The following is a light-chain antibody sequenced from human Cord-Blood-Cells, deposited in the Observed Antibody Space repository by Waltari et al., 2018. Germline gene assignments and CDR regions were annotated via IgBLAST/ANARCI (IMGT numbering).Light chain of an antibody. Sequence: EIVLTQSPATLSLSPGERATLSCRASQSVSIYLAWYQQQPGQAPRLLFDDASNRATGIPARFSGSGSGTDFTLTISSLEPEDFAVYYCQQRSNWPPFTFGPGTKVDIK. CDR3: QQRSNWPPFT. J-gene: IGKJ3*01. CDR2: DAS. CDR1: QSVSIY. V-gene: IGKV3-11*01.